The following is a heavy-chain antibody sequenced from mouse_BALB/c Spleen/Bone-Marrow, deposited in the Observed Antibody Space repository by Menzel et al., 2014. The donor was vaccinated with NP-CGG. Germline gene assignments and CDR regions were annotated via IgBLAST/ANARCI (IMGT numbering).Heavy chain of an antibody. CDR3: ARTYYDYDWFAY. D-gene: IGHD2-4*01. Sequence: VKLVESGVEFVKPGASVKLSCKASGYTFTSYWMHWVKQRPGQGLEWIGEIDPSVSYTKYNQNFKGKATLTVDKSSSTAYMQLSSLTSEDSAVYYCARTYYDYDWFAYWGQGTLVTVSA. CDR2: IDPSVSYT. J-gene: IGHJ3*01. V-gene: IGHV1-69*02. CDR1: GYTFTSYW.